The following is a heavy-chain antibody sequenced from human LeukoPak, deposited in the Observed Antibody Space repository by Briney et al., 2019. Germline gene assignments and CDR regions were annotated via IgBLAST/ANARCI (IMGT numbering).Heavy chain of an antibody. CDR2: IYYSGST. CDR1: GDSISSSSYY. J-gene: IGHJ4*02. D-gene: IGHD5-18*01. V-gene: IGHV4-39*01. Sequence: SETLSLTCTVSGDSISSSSYYWGWVRQPPGKGLEWIASIYYSGSTYYNPSLKSRITISIDTSKSQFSLKLSSVTAADTAVYYCARGYSYGFNYWGQGTLVTVSS. CDR3: ARGYSYGFNY.